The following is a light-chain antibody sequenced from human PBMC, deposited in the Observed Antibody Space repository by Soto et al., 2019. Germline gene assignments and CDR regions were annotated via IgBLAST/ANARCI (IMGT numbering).Light chain of an antibody. J-gene: IGLJ2*01. CDR3: ATWDDSLYVYVL. Sequence: QSVLTQPPSASGTPGQRVTISCSGSSSNIGSNTVNWYQQLPGAAPKLLVHSDNQRPSGVTDRFSGSRSGTSASLAISGLQSEDEADYYCATWDDSLYVYVLFGGGTKLTVL. CDR2: SDN. CDR1: SSNIGSNT. V-gene: IGLV1-44*01.